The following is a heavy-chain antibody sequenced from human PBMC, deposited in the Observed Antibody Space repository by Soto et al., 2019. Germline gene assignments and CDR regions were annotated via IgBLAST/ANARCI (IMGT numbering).Heavy chain of an antibody. Sequence: SETLSLTCTVSGGSIRSYCWTWIRQPPGEGLEWIGCICNSGTTNYNPSLKSRVAISIDTHKNQFSLQLSSVTAADTAVYYCARDSSRAPNYSNRKGIDYWGQGTLVTVSS. CDR3: ARDSSRAPNYSNRKGIDY. CDR1: GGSIRSYC. CDR2: ICNSGTT. J-gene: IGHJ4*02. V-gene: IGHV4-59*12. D-gene: IGHD4-4*01.